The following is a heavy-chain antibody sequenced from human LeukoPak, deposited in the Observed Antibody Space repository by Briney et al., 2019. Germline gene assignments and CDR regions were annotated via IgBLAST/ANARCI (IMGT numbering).Heavy chain of an antibody. CDR3: AKDSYYYDSSGYYGNFDY. V-gene: IGHV3-9*01. CDR2: ISWNSGSI. CDR1: GFTFDDYA. D-gene: IGHD3-22*01. J-gene: IGHJ4*02. Sequence: GGSLRLSCAASGFTFDDYAMHWVRHAPGKGLEWVSGISWNSGSIGYADSVKGRFTISRDNAKNSLYLQMNSLRAEDTALYYCAKDSYYYDSSGYYGNFDYWGQGTLVTVSS.